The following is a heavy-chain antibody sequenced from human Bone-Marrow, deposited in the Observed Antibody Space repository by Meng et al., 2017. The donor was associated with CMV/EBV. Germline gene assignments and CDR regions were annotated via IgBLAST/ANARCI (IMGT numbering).Heavy chain of an antibody. V-gene: IGHV3-33*06. J-gene: IGHJ4*02. CDR2: IWYDGSNK. CDR1: YG. CDR3: AKDSSRGFCSSTSCYRSYFDY. Sequence: YGMRWVRQAPGKGLEWVAVIWYDGSNKYYADSVKGRFTISRDNSKNTLYLQMNSLRAEDTAVYYCAKDSSRGFCSSTSCYRSYFDYWGQGTLVTVSS. D-gene: IGHD2-2*02.